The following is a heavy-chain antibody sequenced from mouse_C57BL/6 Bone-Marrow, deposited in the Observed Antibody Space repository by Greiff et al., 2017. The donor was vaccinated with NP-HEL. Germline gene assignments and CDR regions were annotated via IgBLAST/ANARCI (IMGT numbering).Heavy chain of an antibody. D-gene: IGHD1-1*01. CDR1: GYTFTDYE. J-gene: IGHJ2*01. CDR3: TRDYYGSSHYFDY. V-gene: IGHV1-15*01. CDR2: IDPETGGT. Sequence: VQLKESGAELVRPGASVTLSCKASGYTFTDYEMHWVRQTPVHGLEWIGAIDPETGGTAYNQKFKGKAILTADKSSSTAYMELRSLTSEDSAVYYCTRDYYGSSHYFDYWGQGTTLTVSS.